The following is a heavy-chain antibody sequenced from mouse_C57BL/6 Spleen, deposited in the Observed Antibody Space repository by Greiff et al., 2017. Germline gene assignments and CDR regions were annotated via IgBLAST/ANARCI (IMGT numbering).Heavy chain of an antibody. CDR2: INPNNGGT. Sequence: VQLQQSGPELVKPGASVKISCKASGYTFTDYYMNWVKQSHGKSLEWIGDINPNNGGTSYNQKFKGKATLTVDKSSSTAYMELRSLTSEDSAVYYCARLPHYYCSSYFDYWGQGTTLTVSS. J-gene: IGHJ2*01. V-gene: IGHV1-26*01. D-gene: IGHD1-1*01. CDR1: GYTFTDYY. CDR3: ARLPHYYCSSYFDY.